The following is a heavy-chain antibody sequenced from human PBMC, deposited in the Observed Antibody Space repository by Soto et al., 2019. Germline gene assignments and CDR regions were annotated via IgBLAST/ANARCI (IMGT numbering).Heavy chain of an antibody. CDR2: IYPGDSDT. CDR3: ARITDVDYGMDV. CDR1: GYIFTTYW. D-gene: IGHD3-16*01. J-gene: IGHJ6*02. V-gene: IGHV5-51*01. Sequence: GESLKISCKASGYIFTTYWIGWVRQMPGKGLEWMGIIYPGDSDTKYSPSFQGQITISADKSISTAYLQWSSLKASDTATYYCARITDVDYGMDVWGQGTTVTVSS.